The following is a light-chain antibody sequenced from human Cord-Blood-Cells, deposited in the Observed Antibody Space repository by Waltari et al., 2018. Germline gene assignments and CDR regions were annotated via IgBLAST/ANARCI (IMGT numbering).Light chain of an antibody. CDR2: DVS. V-gene: IGLV2-14*03. J-gene: IGLJ1*01. Sequence: QSALTQPASVFGSPGQSITISCTGTRRYVGGYNYFSWSQQHPGKAPKLMIYDVSKRPSGVSNLFSGAKSGNTASLTISGLQAEDEADYYCSSYTSSSTPFYVFGTGTKVTVL. CDR3: SSYTSSSTPFYV. CDR1: RRYVGGYNY.